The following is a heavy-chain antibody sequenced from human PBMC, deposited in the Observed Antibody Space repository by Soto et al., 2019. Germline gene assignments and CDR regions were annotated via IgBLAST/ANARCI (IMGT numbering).Heavy chain of an antibody. V-gene: IGHV4-39*01. J-gene: IGHJ4*02. CDR3: ARHSGYYYSSGDCPPDRIDF. CDR1: GGSVSSGSYY. Sequence: SETLSLTCTVSGGSVSSGSYYWSWIRQPPGKGLEWIGSIYYSGSTYYNPSLKSRVTISVDTSKNQFSLKLSSVTAADTAVYYCARHSGYYYSSGDCPPDRIDFWAQGTLVTVSS. CDR2: IYYSGST. D-gene: IGHD3-22*01.